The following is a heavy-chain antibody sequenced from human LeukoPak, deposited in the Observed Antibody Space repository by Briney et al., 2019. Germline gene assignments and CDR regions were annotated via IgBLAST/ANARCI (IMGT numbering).Heavy chain of an antibody. CDR1: GGTFSSYA. V-gene: IGHV1-2*02. Sequence: ASVKVSCKASGGTFSSYAISWVRQAPGQGLEWMGWINPNSGGTNYAQKFQGRVTMTRDTSISTAYMELSRLRSDDTAVYYCARFGRGYTDPEDYWGQGTLVTVSS. CDR2: INPNSGGT. CDR3: ARFGRGYTDPEDY. D-gene: IGHD5-18*01. J-gene: IGHJ4*02.